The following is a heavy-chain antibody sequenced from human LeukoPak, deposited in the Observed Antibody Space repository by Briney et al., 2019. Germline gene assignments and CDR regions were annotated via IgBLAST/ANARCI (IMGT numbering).Heavy chain of an antibody. V-gene: IGHV3-74*01. CDR1: GFTFSTYW. J-gene: IGHJ1*01. Sequence: GGSLRLSCAASGFTFSTYWMHWVRQAPGKGLVWVSRIKSDGSTNYADSVKGRFTISRDNAKNTVSPQMNSLRPEDTGVYYCARAPSEIGGYYPEYFRHWGQGTLVTVSS. CDR3: ARAPSEIGGYYPEYFRH. CDR2: IKSDGST. D-gene: IGHD3-22*01.